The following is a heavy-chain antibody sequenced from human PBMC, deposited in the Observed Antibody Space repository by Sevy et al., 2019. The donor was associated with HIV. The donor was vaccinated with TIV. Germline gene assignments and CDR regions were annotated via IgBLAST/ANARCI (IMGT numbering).Heavy chain of an antibody. D-gene: IGHD3-3*01. J-gene: IGHJ6*02. CDR3: AKDLPRAYDFWSGYPTPGSGMDV. Sequence: GGSLRLSCAASGFTFSSYGMHWVRQAPGKGLEWVAFIRYDGGNKYYADSVKGRFTISRDNSKNTLYLQMDSLRAEDTAVYYCAKDLPRAYDFWSGYPTPGSGMDVWGQGTTVTVSS. CDR1: GFTFSSYG. V-gene: IGHV3-30*02. CDR2: IRYDGGNK.